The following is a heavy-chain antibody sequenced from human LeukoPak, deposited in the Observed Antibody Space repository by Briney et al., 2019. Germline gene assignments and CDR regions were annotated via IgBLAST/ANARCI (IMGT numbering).Heavy chain of an antibody. CDR3: ARDSIAVAGYYYYYMDV. Sequence: GGSLRLSCAASGFTFSSYSMNWVRQAPGKGLEWVSSISSSSSYIYYADSVKGRFTTSRDNAKNSLYLQMNSLRAEDTAVYYCARDSIAVAGYYYYYMDVWGKGTTVTVSS. J-gene: IGHJ6*03. CDR2: ISSSSSYI. V-gene: IGHV3-21*01. D-gene: IGHD6-19*01. CDR1: GFTFSSYS.